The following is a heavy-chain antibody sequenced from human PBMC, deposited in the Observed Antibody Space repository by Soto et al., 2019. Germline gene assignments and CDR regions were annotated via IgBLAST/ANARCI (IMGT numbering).Heavy chain of an antibody. V-gene: IGHV3-33*01. CDR1: GFTFRNYG. Sequence: QVQLVESGGGVVQPGGSLRLSCAASGFTFRNYGMHWVRQAPGRGLEWVAAIWYDGSNTYSADSVKGRFTISRDNSKSTLYLQMKNLRAGDTAMYYCARRYNDGWYWDSWGQGTLVTVSS. CDR3: ARRYNDGWYWDS. D-gene: IGHD2-15*01. CDR2: IWYDGSNT. J-gene: IGHJ4*02.